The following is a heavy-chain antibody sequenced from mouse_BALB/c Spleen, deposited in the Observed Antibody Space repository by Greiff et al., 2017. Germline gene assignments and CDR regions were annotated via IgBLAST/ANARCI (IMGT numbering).Heavy chain of an antibody. CDR1: GYAFTNYL. J-gene: IGHJ3*01. Sequence: VQLVESGAELVRPGTSVKVSCKASGYAFTNYLIEWVKQRPGQGLEWIGVINPGSGGTNYNEKFKGKATLTADKSSSTAYMQLSSLTSDDSAVYFCARQDYDAWFAYWGQGTLVTVSA. D-gene: IGHD2-4*01. V-gene: IGHV1-54*01. CDR2: INPGSGGT. CDR3: ARQDYDAWFAY.